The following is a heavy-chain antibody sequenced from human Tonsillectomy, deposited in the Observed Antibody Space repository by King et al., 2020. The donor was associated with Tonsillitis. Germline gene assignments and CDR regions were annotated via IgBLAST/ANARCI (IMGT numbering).Heavy chain of an antibody. D-gene: IGHD3-10*01. CDR1: GYSFAYYW. CDR2: IYPGDSET. J-gene: IGHJ5*02. CDR3: ARLSGGFGEFDWFDP. V-gene: IGHV5-51*01. Sequence: QLVQSGAEVKKRGESLKISCKGSGYSFAYYWIGWVRQMPGNGLEWMGIIYPGDSETRYSPSFQGQVTISADKSIRTAYLQWSSLKASDTAMYYCARLSGGFGEFDWFDPWGQGTLVTVSS.